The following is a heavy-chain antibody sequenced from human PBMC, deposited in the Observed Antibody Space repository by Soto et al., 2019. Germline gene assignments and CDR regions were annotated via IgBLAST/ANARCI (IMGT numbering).Heavy chain of an antibody. CDR3: ARDTGYLVVPAAMGY. D-gene: IGHD2-2*01. V-gene: IGHV1-3*01. CDR1: GYTFTSYA. CDR2: INAGNGNT. Sequence: ASVKVSCKASGYTFTSYAMHWVRQAPGQRLEWMGWINAGNGNTKYSQKFQGRVTITRDTSASTAYMELSSLRSEDTAVYYCARDTGYLVVPAAMGYWGQGTLVTVSS. J-gene: IGHJ4*02.